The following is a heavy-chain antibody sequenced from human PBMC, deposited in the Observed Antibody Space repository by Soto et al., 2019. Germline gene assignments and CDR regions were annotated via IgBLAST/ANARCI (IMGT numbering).Heavy chain of an antibody. CDR2: INPSGGST. V-gene: IGHV1-46*01. CDR3: ARERQLLGDAFDI. CDR1: GYTFTSYY. J-gene: IGHJ3*02. D-gene: IGHD2-8*02. Sequence: ASVKVSCKASGYTFTSYYMHWVRQAPGQGLEWMGIINPSGGSTSYAQKFQGRDTMTRDTSTSTVYMELSSLRSEDTAVYYCARERQLLGDAFDIWGQGTMVTISS.